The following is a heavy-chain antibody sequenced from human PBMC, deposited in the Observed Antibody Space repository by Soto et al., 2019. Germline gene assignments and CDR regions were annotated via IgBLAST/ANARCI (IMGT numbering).Heavy chain of an antibody. J-gene: IGHJ6*03. V-gene: IGHV3-30*18. D-gene: IGHD2-15*01. CDR1: GFTFSSYG. CDR3: AKDGSHCSGGSCSYYYYMDV. Sequence: QVQLVESGGGVLQPGRSLRLSCAASGFTFSSYGMHWVRQAPGKGLEWVAVISYDGSNKYYADSVKGRFTISRDNSKNPLYLQMNSLRAEDTAVYYCAKDGSHCSGGSCSYYYYMDVWGKGTTVTVSS. CDR2: ISYDGSNK.